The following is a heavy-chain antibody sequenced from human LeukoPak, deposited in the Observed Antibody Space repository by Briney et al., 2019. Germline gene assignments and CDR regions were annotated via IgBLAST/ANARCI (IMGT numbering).Heavy chain of an antibody. J-gene: IGHJ4*02. CDR2: MNPNSGST. D-gene: IGHD3-22*01. V-gene: IGHV1-8*03. CDR3: AREDYYDSGSSDY. CDR1: GYTFTGYY. Sequence: ASAKVSCKASGYTFTGYYMHWVRQAPGQGLEWMGWMNPNSGSTAYAQKFQGRVTITRNTSISTAYMELSSLRSEDTAVYYCAREDYYDSGSSDYWGQGTLVTVSS.